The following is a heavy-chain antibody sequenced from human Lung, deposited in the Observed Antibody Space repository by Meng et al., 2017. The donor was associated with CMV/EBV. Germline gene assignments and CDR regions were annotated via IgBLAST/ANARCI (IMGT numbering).Heavy chain of an antibody. D-gene: IGHD2/OR15-2a*01. Sequence: VQRVQTGSELKKPGASVKVSCKASGYTFSTYTINWVRQAHGRGLEWMGWISTNTGTPTYTQGFTGRFVFSLDTSVSTAYLQISSLKAEDTAVYYCARGGNFDPWGQGTLVTVSS. V-gene: IGHV7-4-1*02. J-gene: IGHJ5*02. CDR1: GYTFSTYT. CDR3: ARGGNFDP. CDR2: ISTNTGTP.